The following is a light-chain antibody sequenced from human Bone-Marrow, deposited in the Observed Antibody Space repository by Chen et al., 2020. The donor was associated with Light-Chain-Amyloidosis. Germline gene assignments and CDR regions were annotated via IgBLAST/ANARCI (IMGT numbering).Light chain of an antibody. CDR2: EGI. J-gene: IGLJ1*01. CDR1: SSNVGDYSL. CDR3: YTYAGSATFV. V-gene: IGLV2-23*01. Sequence: QSALTHPASVSGSPGQSITIPCTGTSSNVGDYSLVSWYQQHPGKAPKLLLYEGIQRPSGVSSRFSGSMSGNTASLTISGLQTEDEADYFCYTYAGSATFVFGSATTVTVL.